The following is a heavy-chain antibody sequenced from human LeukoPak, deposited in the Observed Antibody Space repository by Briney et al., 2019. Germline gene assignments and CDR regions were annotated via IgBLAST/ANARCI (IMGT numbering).Heavy chain of an antibody. CDR1: GFTFSSHG. Sequence: GGTLRLSCAASGFTFSSHGMNWVRQAPGKGLEWVSSISSSSSYIYYADSVKGRFTISRDNAKNSLYLQMNSLRAEDTAVYYCARPRDLSYSSSWYNDYYYYYMDVWGKGTTVTISS. D-gene: IGHD6-13*01. CDR3: ARPRDLSYSSSWYNDYYYYYMDV. J-gene: IGHJ6*03. CDR2: ISSSSSYI. V-gene: IGHV3-21*01.